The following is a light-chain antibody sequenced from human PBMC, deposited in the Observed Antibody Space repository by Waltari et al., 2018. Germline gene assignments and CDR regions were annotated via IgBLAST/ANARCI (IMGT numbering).Light chain of an antibody. CDR2: RKD. Sequence: QSEMSQPPSVSGTPGQTCTISCSVRSPTVGSNVVNWHQQLPGTAPKLLIYRKDQRPSGVPDRFSGSKSGTSASLAISGLQSEDEADYYCAAWDDSLNGRWVFGAGTKLTVL. CDR1: SPTVGSNV. V-gene: IGLV1-44*01. CDR3: AAWDDSLNGRWV. J-gene: IGLJ2*01.